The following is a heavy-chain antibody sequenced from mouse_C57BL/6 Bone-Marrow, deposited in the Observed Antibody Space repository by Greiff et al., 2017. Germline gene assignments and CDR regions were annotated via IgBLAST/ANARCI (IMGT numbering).Heavy chain of an antibody. D-gene: IGHD2-2*01. J-gene: IGHJ1*03. CDR3: ARRSLWLRYFDV. CDR1: GFTFSDYG. Sequence: EVQVVESGGGLVKPGGSLKLSCAASGFTFSDYGMHWVRQAPEKGLEWVAYISSGSSTIYYADTVKGRFTISRDNAKNTLCLQMTSLRSEDTAMYYCARRSLWLRYFDVWGTGTTVTVSS. V-gene: IGHV5-17*01. CDR2: ISSGSSTI.